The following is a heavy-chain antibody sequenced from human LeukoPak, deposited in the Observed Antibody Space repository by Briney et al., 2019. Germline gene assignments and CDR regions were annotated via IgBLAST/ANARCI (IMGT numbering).Heavy chain of an antibody. CDR2: LYPGDSDT. J-gene: IGHJ4*02. V-gene: IGHV5-51*01. Sequence: GESLKISCKGSGYSFTSYWIGWVRHMPGKGVEWMELLYPGDSDTRYSQYFQGQVNISGDKSISTAYLQWSSLKASDTAMYYCARRGDGYKNFDYWGQGTLVTVSS. CDR1: GYSFTSYW. D-gene: IGHD5-24*01. CDR3: ARRGDGYKNFDY.